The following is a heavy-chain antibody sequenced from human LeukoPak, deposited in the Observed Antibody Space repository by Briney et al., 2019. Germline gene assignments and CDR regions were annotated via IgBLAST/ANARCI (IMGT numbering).Heavy chain of an antibody. D-gene: IGHD3-10*01. J-gene: IGHJ5*02. V-gene: IGHV3-7*01. CDR2: IKQDGSRK. Sequence: GGSLRLSCAASGFTFSNYWMDWVRQAPGKGLEWVAKIKQDGSRKDYVDSVKGRFTISRDNAKNSLYLEMSSLRAEDTAVYYCARERGSGSYHPFDPWGQGTLATVSS. CDR1: GFTFSNYW. CDR3: ARERGSGSYHPFDP.